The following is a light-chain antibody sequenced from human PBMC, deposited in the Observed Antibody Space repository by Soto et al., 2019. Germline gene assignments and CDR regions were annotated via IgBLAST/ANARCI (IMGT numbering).Light chain of an antibody. CDR2: GAS. J-gene: IGKJ5*01. CDR3: QQYGSSPT. CDR1: QSVSNNY. V-gene: IGKV3-20*01. Sequence: EIVLTPSPGTLSLSPCERATLSSSASQSVSNNYLAWYQPKPGQAPRRLIYGASSRATGIPDRFSGSGSGTDFTLTISRLEPEDFAVYYCQQYGSSPTFGEGTRLEI.